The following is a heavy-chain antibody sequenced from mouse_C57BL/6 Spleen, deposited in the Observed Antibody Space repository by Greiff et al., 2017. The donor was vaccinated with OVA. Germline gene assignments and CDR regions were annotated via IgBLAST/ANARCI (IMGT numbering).Heavy chain of an antibody. Sequence: QVQLQQSGAELVKPGASVKMSCKASGYTFTSYWINWVKQRPGQGLEWIGEIYPGSGSTNYNEKFKSKATLTVDTSSSTAYMQLSSLTSEDSAVEYCARKDVYLDSYDAFDYWGQGTSVTVSS. J-gene: IGHJ4*01. CDR1: GYTFTSYW. D-gene: IGHD2-13*01. V-gene: IGHV1-55*01. CDR3: ARKDVYLDSYDAFDY. CDR2: IYPGSGST.